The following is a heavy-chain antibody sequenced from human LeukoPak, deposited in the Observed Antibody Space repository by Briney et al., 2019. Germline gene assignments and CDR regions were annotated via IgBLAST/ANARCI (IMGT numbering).Heavy chain of an antibody. CDR1: GFTFSSYW. CDR2: ISSSGSTI. J-gene: IGHJ4*02. D-gene: IGHD2-2*01. CDR3: ARKYCSSTSCLFDY. Sequence: PGGSLRLSCAASGFTFSSYWMTWVRQAPGKGLEWVSYISSSGSTIYYADSVKGRFTISRDNAKNSLYLQMNSLRAEETAVYYCARKYCSSTSCLFDYWGQGALVTVSS. V-gene: IGHV3-48*04.